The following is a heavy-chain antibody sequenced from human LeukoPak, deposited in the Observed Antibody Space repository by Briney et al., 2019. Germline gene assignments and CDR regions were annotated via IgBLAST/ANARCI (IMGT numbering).Heavy chain of an antibody. CDR3: ARASRRIYCSSTSCYYFDY. V-gene: IGHV1-8*03. J-gene: IGHJ4*02. CDR1: GYTFTSYD. D-gene: IGHD2-2*01. CDR2: MNPNSGNT. Sequence: ASVKVSCKASGYTFTSYDINWVRQATGQGLEWMGWMNPNSGNTGYAQKFQGRVTITRNTSISTAYMELSSLRSEDTAVYYCARASRRIYCSSTSCYYFDYWGQGTLVTVSS.